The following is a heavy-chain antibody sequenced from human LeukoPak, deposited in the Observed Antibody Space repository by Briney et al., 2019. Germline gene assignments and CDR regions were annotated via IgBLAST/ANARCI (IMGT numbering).Heavy chain of an antibody. D-gene: IGHD6-13*01. CDR2: INHSGST. V-gene: IGHV4-34*01. CDR3: ARGHKKRQQLSYGDY. CDR1: GGSFSGYY. Sequence: SETLSLTCAVYGGSFSGYYWSWIRQPPGKGLEWIGEINHSGSTNYNPSLKSRVTMSVDTSKNQFSLKLSSVTAADTAVYYCARGHKKRQQLSYGDYWGQGTLVTVSS. J-gene: IGHJ4*02.